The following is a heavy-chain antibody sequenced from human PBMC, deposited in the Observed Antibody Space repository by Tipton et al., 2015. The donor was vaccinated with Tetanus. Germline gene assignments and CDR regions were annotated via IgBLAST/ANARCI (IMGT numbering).Heavy chain of an antibody. CDR1: GGSLSRYY. V-gene: IGHV4-34*09. CDR2: VDDSGST. CDR3: ARDQGGGRVARLNWFGP. D-gene: IGHD3-16*01. J-gene: IGHJ5*02. Sequence: TLSLTCAVYGGSLSRYYWTWIRQPPGKGLEWIGEVDDSGSTNYNPSLKSRVTISVDTSNNQFSLRLSSVTAADTAVYYCARDQGGGRVARLNWFGPWGQGTLVTVSS.